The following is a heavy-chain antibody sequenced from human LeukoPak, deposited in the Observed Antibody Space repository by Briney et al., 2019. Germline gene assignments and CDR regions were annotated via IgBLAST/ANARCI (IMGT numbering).Heavy chain of an antibody. V-gene: IGHV3-30*04. D-gene: IGHD6-13*01. CDR3: ARDSSSSWYHSGYFDY. CDR1: GFTFSSYG. J-gene: IGHJ4*02. CDR2: ISYDGSNK. Sequence: GRSLRLSCAASGFTFSSYGMHWVRQAPGKGLEWVAVISYDGSNKYYADSVKGRFTISRDNSKNTLYLQMNSLRAEDTAVYYCARDSSSSWYHSGYFDYWGQGTLVTVSS.